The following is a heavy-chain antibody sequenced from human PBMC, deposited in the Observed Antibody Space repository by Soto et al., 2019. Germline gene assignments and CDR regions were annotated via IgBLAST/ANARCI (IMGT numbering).Heavy chain of an antibody. D-gene: IGHD5-18*01. CDR2: IYSGGST. CDR3: ARHGYNYGGGYFDY. V-gene: IGHV3-66*04. Sequence: EVQLVESGGGLVQPGGSLRLSCAASGVTVSSNYMSWVRQAPGKGLEWVSVIYSGGSTYYADSVKGRFTISRDNSNNTLYLQMNSLRAEDTAVYYCARHGYNYGGGYFDYWGQGTLVTVSS. CDR1: GVTVSSNY. J-gene: IGHJ4*02.